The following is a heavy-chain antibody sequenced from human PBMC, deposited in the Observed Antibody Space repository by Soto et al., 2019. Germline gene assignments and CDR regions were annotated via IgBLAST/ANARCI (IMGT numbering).Heavy chain of an antibody. Sequence: SETLSLTCTVSGGAISSYYWSWIRQPPGKGLEWIGYIYYSGSTNYNPSLKSRVTISVDTSKNHFSLKLSSVTAADTAVYYCARGAWVVVVPAAHYGMDVWGQGTTVTVSS. CDR1: GGAISSYY. J-gene: IGHJ6*02. CDR3: ARGAWVVVVPAAHYGMDV. D-gene: IGHD2-2*01. V-gene: IGHV4-59*01. CDR2: IYYSGST.